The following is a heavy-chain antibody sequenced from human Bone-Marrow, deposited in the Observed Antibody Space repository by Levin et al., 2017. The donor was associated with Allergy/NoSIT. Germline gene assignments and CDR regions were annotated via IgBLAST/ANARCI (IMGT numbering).Heavy chain of an antibody. CDR1: GYTFIDYY. CDR3: ARDGATSGFDF. D-gene: IGHD2-2*01. Sequence: GASVKVSCKASGYTFIDYYMHWVRQAPGQGLEWMGRIDPRRGDTNNAQKFQGRVTITRDTSISTAYMQLSSLRPDDTAIYYCARDGATSGFDFWGQGTLVTVSS. CDR2: IDPRRGDT. V-gene: IGHV1-2*06. J-gene: IGHJ4*02.